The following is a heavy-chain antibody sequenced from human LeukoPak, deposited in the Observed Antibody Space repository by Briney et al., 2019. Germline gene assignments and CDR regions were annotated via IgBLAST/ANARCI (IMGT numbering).Heavy chain of an antibody. CDR3: ARVDFWSGYYIDY. J-gene: IGHJ4*02. CDR2: IYSGGST. V-gene: IGHV3-66*02. D-gene: IGHD3-3*01. Sequence: TGGSLRLSCAASGVTVSSNYMTWVRQAPGKGLECVSVIYSGGSTYYADSVKGRFTISRDNSKNTLHLLMHSLRAEDTAVYYCARVDFWSGYYIDYWGQGTLVTVSS. CDR1: GVTVSSNY.